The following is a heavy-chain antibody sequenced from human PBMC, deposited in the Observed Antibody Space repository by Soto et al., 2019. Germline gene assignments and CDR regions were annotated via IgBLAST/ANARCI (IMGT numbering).Heavy chain of an antibody. Sequence: HPGGSLRLSCAASGFTFSSYGMHWVRQAPGKGLEWVAVISYDGSNKYYADSVKGRFTISRDNSKNTLYLQMNSLRAEDTAVYYCAKDRRWLFPYYYYGMDVWGQGTTVTVSS. CDR3: AKDRRWLFPYYYYGMDV. CDR1: GFTFSSYG. CDR2: ISYDGSNK. J-gene: IGHJ6*02. V-gene: IGHV3-30*18. D-gene: IGHD3-22*01.